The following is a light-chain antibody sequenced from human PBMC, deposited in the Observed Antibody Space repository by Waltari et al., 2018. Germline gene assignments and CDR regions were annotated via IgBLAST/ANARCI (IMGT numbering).Light chain of an antibody. Sequence: EIVLTQSPGTLSLSPGERATLSCRASQSVSTTYFAWYQQRPGQAPRLLIYGASSRATGTPDRFSGSGSGTDFTLTISRLEPEDFAVYYCQRYGNSPRVTFGGGTKVEIK. J-gene: IGKJ4*01. CDR1: QSVSTTY. CDR3: QRYGNSPRVT. CDR2: GAS. V-gene: IGKV3-20*01.